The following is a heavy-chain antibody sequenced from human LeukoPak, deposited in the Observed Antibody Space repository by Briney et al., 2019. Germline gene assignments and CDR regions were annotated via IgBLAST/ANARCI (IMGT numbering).Heavy chain of an antibody. CDR3: AKSGYVLGVLIFDAFDI. CDR1: GFTFDDYA. V-gene: IGHV3-9*01. Sequence: GGSLRLSCAASGFTFDDYAMHWVQQAPGKGLEWVSGISWNSGSIGYADSVKGRFTISRDNAKNSLYLQMNSLRAEHTALYYCAKSGYVLGVLIFDAFDIWGQGTMVTVSS. D-gene: IGHD3-10*02. J-gene: IGHJ3*02. CDR2: ISWNSGSI.